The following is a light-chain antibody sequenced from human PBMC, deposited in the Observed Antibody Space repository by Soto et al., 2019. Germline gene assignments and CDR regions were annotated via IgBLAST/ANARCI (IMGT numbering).Light chain of an antibody. V-gene: IGLV1-44*01. Sequence: QSVLTQPPSTSGTPGQTVTISCSGVSSNVGLNTVHWYQQFPGTAPRLLIYTNDQRPSGVPGRFSASKSGTSASLAISGVQSEDEAGYYCAAWDDSLKALLFGGGTKLTVL. CDR3: AAWDDSLKALL. J-gene: IGLJ2*01. CDR2: TND. CDR1: SSNVGLNT.